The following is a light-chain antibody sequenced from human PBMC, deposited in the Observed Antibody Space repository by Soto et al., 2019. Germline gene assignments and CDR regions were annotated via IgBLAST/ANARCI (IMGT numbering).Light chain of an antibody. CDR1: QSVSSSY. J-gene: IGKJ1*01. V-gene: IGKV3-20*01. CDR2: GAS. CDR3: QQYGSSPVT. Sequence: EIVLTQSPGTLSLSPGERATLSCGASQSVSSSYLAWYQQKPGQDPRLLIYGASSRATGIPDRFSGSGSGTDFTLTISRLEPEDFAVYYCQQYGSSPVTFGQGTKVEI.